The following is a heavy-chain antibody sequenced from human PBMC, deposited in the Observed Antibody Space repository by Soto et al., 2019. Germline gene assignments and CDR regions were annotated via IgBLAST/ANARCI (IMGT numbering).Heavy chain of an antibody. CDR1: GFTFVDYY. Sequence: EVLLVDSGGGLVECGGSLRLYCVASGFTFVDYYMHWVRQAPGKGLVWLSRINSDGSSAIYVDSVKGRFSISRDNARNTLYLELSNLRAEDTATYYCARGKYHNFGSDYFTIDSWGQGTLVTVSS. J-gene: IGHJ4*02. D-gene: IGHD3-3*01. V-gene: IGHV3-74*01. CDR2: INSDGSSA. CDR3: ARGKYHNFGSDYFTIDS.